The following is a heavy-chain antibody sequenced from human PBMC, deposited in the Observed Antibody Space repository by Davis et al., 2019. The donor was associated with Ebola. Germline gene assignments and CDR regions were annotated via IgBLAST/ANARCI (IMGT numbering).Heavy chain of an antibody. CDR3: ARYCHYTDCSYFDC. D-gene: IGHD2-15*01. CDR2: FSASEGHT. Sequence: GESLKISCAASGFTFSTYDMNWVRQATGKGLEWVSTFSASEGHTHYSDSVRGRFTISRDNSKNTLYLQMNSLRAEDTATYYCARYCHYTDCSYFDCWGQGTMVAVSS. CDR1: GFTFSTYD. V-gene: IGHV3-23*01. J-gene: IGHJ4*02.